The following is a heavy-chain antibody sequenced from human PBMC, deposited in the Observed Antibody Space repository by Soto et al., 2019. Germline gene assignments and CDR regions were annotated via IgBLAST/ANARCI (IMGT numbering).Heavy chain of an antibody. CDR3: ARVPTIFGVVTTYNGMDV. J-gene: IGHJ6*02. CDR2: IYSGGST. D-gene: IGHD3-3*01. Sequence: EVQLVESGGGLIQPGGSLRLSCAASGFTVSSNYMSWVRQAPGKGLEWVSVIYSGGSTYYADSVKGRFTISRDNSKNTLYLQMNRLRVVDTAVYYRARVPTIFGVVTTYNGMDVWGQGTTVTVSS. V-gene: IGHV3-53*01. CDR1: GFTVSSNY.